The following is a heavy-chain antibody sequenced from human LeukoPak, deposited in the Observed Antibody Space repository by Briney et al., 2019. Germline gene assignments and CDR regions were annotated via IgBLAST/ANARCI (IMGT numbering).Heavy chain of an antibody. CDR3: ARGHSSSWFTLGYYYGMDV. J-gene: IGHJ6*02. CDR1: GCTFTSYD. D-gene: IGHD6-13*01. CDR2: MNPNSGNT. V-gene: IGHV1-8*01. Sequence: ASVKVSCKASGCTFTSYDINWVRQATGQGLEWMGWMNPNSGNTGYAQKFQGRVTMTRNTSISTAYMELSSLRSEDTAVYYCARGHSSSWFTLGYYYGMDVWGQGTTVTVSS.